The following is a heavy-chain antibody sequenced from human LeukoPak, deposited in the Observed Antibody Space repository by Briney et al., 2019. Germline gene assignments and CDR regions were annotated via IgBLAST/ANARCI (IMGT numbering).Heavy chain of an antibody. CDR2: IHPNTGDT. V-gene: IGHV1-2*02. Sequence: ASVKVSCKASGYTFTDYYLHWIRQAPGQGLEWMGWIHPNTGDTTYAQKFQGRVTMTRDTSISTAYMELSRLTSDDTAIYYYTREDYWAQGTRVTVSS. J-gene: IGHJ4*02. CDR3: TREDY. CDR1: GYTFTDYY.